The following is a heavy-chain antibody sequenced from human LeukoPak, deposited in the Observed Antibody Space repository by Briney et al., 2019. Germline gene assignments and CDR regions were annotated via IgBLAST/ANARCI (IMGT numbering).Heavy chain of an antibody. V-gene: IGHV3-48*03. CDR1: GFTFSSYE. CDR2: ISSSGSTV. Sequence: GGSLRLSCAALGFTFSSYEMTWVRQAPGKGLEWVSYISSSGSTVYYADSVKGRFTISRDNAENSLFLQMHTLRAEDTAIYYCAKRDFWGQGTLVTVSS. J-gene: IGHJ4*02. CDR3: AKRDF.